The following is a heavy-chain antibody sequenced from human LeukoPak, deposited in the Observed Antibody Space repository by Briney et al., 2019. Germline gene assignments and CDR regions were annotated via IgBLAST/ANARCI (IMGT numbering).Heavy chain of an antibody. CDR2: RSNDII. Sequence: GGSLRLSCAASGFTFSTFSMNWLRPAPGKGLEWISYRSNDIIRYADSVKGRFVISRDNAKNSPYLQMNSLRAEDTAVYYCARDLSWSFDYWGQGTLVTVSA. J-gene: IGHJ4*02. D-gene: IGHD3-10*01. CDR3: ARDLSWSFDY. V-gene: IGHV3-48*01. CDR1: GFTFSTFS.